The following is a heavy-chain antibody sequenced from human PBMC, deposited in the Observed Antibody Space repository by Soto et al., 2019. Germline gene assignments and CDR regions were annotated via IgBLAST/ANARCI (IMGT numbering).Heavy chain of an antibody. Sequence: ASVKVSCKASGGMFSSYAISWVRQAPGEGLEWLGGIIPILGTTVYAQKFQGRVTITADESTNTAYMELSNLRSEDTAVYFCARDPAASDSTGGYWGQGTLVTVSS. CDR3: ARDPAASDSTGGY. V-gene: IGHV1-69*13. CDR2: IIPILGTT. D-gene: IGHD2-2*01. J-gene: IGHJ4*02. CDR1: GGMFSSYA.